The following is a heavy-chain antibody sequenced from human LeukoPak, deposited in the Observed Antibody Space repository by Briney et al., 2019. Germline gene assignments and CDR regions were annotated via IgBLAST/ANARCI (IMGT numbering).Heavy chain of an antibody. J-gene: IGHJ3*02. CDR3: AREEATTPHDAFDI. Sequence: GGSLRLSCAASGFTFSSYSMNWVPQAPEKGLEWVSSISSSSSYIYYADSVKGRFTISRDNAKNSLYLQMNSLRAEDTAVYYCAREEATTPHDAFDIWGQGTMVTVSS. CDR1: GFTFSSYS. CDR2: ISSSSSYI. V-gene: IGHV3-21*01. D-gene: IGHD2-15*01.